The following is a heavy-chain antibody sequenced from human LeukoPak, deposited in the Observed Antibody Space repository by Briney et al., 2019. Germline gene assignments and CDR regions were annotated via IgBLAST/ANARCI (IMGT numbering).Heavy chain of an antibody. CDR2: ISVNNGVT. CDR1: GYTFANYG. Sequence: VASVKVSCKASGYTFANYGISWVRQAPGQGLEWMAWISVNNGVTKYAQKFQGRVTVTTDTSTSTVYMELRSLTSDDTAVYYCARDHHYYDSNGYFGYWGQGTQVTVSS. CDR3: ARDHHYYDSNGYFGY. V-gene: IGHV1-18*01. J-gene: IGHJ4*02. D-gene: IGHD3-22*01.